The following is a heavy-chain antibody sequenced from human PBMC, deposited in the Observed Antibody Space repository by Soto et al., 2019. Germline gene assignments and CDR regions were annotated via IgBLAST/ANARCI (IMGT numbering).Heavy chain of an antibody. CDR2: IYTSGST. J-gene: IGHJ4*02. CDR3: ARACSSNSCYDVFDY. D-gene: IGHD2-2*01. V-gene: IGHV4-4*07. CDR1: GCSISSYY. Sequence: QVQLQDSGPGLLKPSETLSLTCTVSGCSISSYYWSWIRQPAGKGLEWIGRIYTSGSTNYNPPLKSRVTMSVDTSKNQFSLKLSSVTAPDTAVYYCARACSSNSCYDVFDYWGQGTLVTVSS.